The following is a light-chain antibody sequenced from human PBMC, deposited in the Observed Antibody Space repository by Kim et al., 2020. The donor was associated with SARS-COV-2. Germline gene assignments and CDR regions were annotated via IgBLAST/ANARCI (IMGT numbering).Light chain of an antibody. V-gene: IGKV1-27*01. CDR1: QGISNS. CDR3: QKYNAAPWT. Sequence: AYVGDRLNMTCRASQGISNSLAWFQQKPGKAPKVLIYAASTLQSGVPSRFSGSGSGTDFTLTISSLQPEDVATYYCQKYNAAPWTFGQGTKVEIK. J-gene: IGKJ1*01. CDR2: AAS.